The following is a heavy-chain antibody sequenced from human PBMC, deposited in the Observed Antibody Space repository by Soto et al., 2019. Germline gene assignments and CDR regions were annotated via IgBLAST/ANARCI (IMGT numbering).Heavy chain of an antibody. D-gene: IGHD1-26*01. CDR3: ARGGGSDPFDY. J-gene: IGHJ4*02. Sequence: SETLSLTCTVSGASITFGGYSWSWIRQTPGKGLEWIGYINHLETTFYNPSFESRLTLSIDRAKNQFSLKLHSMSAADRAVYFCARGGGSDPFDYWGQGILVTVSS. CDR1: GASITFGGYS. CDR2: INHLETT. V-gene: IGHV4-30-2*01.